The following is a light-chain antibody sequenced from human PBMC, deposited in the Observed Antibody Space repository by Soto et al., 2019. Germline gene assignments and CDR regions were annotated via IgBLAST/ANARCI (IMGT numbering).Light chain of an antibody. CDR1: SSNIGSNY. Sequence: VLTQPPSASVTPGQRVTISCSGSSSNIGSNYVYWYQQLPGTAPKLLIYSNNQRPSGVPDRFSGSKSGTSASLAISGLRSEDEADYYCAAWDDSLSGYVFGTGTKVTVL. CDR3: AAWDDSLSGYV. J-gene: IGLJ1*01. V-gene: IGLV1-47*02. CDR2: SNN.